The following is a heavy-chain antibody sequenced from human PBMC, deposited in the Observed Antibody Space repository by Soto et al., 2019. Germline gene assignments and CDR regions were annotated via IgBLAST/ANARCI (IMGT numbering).Heavy chain of an antibody. CDR2: ISSTSSYT. CDR1: GFAFSSYA. D-gene: IGHD2-15*01. CDR3: ARLVVVVAASALDP. J-gene: IGHJ5*02. Sequence: GGSLRLSCAASGFAFSSYAMNWVRQTQEKGLEWVSSISSTSSYTHYSDSVKGRFTISRDNANNSLFLQMNSLRAEDTATYYCARLVVVVAASALDPWGQGTLVTVSS. V-gene: IGHV3-21*01.